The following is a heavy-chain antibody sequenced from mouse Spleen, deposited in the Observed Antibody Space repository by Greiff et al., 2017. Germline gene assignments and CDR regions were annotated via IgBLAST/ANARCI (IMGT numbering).Heavy chain of an antibody. V-gene: IGHV5-12-1*01. CDR2: ISSGGGST. CDR1: GFAFSSYD. J-gene: IGHJ4*01. CDR3: ARLMGNVYGKGYAMDY. D-gene: IGHD2-1*01. Sequence: EVKVVESGGGLVKPGGSLKLSCAASGFAFSSYDMSWVRQTPEKRLEWVAYISSGGGSTYYPDTVKGRFTISRDNAKNTLYLQMSSLKSEDTAMYYCARLMGNVYGKGYAMDYWGQGTSVTVSS.